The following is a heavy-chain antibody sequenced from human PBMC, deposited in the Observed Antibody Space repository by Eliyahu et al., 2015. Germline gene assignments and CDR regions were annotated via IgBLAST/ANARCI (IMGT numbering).Heavy chain of an antibody. J-gene: IGHJ6*02. CDR1: GFTFTSSV. CDR3: ASPVRYTYGMDV. V-gene: IGHV1-58*01. CDR2: IVVGSGNT. Sequence: QMQLVQSGPEVKKPGTSVKVSCKTSGFTFTSSVVQWVRQARGQGLEWIGWIVVGSGNTKYAQNFQDRVTITRDMSTTTVYMELRSLRSEDMAVYYCASPVRYTYGMDVWGQGTTVTVSS. D-gene: IGHD5-18*01.